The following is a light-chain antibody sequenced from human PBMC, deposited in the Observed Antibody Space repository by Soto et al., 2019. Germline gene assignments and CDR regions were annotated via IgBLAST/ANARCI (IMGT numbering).Light chain of an antibody. CDR1: QSISNY. V-gene: IGKV1-39*01. Sequence: PSSLSTSVGDRVTITCRASQSISNYLNWYQQKPGQAPKLLIYAASSLQSGVPSRFSGSGSGTDFTLTISSLQHEDLATYYCQQSYSTTWTFGQGTKVDIK. CDR3: QQSYSTTWT. J-gene: IGKJ1*01. CDR2: AAS.